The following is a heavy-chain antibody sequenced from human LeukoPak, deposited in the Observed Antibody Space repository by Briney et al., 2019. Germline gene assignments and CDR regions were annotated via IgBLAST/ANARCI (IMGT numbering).Heavy chain of an antibody. J-gene: IGHJ6*04. CDR2: IYYSGST. D-gene: IGHD3-10*01. V-gene: IGHV4-30-4*01. CDR3: ARDYYYGSGTEYYYYYGMDV. CDR1: GGSISSGDYY. Sequence: SETLSLTCTVSGGSISSGDYYWSWIRQPPGKGLEWIGYIYYSGSTYYNPSLKSRVTISVDTSKNQFSLKLSSVTAADTAVYYCARDYYYGSGTEYYYYYGMDVWGKGTTVTVSS.